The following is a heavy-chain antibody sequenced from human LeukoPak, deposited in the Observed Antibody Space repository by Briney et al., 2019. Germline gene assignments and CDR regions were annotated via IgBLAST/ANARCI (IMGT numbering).Heavy chain of an antibody. V-gene: IGHV2-70*04. CDR2: MAWGGEG. D-gene: IGHD1-14*01. CDR3: VRMTPDSPSFDY. CDR1: WVSLNTRQVS. J-gene: IGHJ4*02. Sequence: SGPALLRPTQTLTLTCTFSWVSLNTRQVSGAWIPQPPGKAPEWLARMAWGGEGSSTKSLKTRLSVSKDPSRNEVVLTMTNMDPVDTGTYYCVRMTPDSPSFDYWGQGTLVTVSS.